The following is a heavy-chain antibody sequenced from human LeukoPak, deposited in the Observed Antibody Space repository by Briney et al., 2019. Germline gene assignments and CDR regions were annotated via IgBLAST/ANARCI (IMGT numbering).Heavy chain of an antibody. CDR1: GFTFSILD. Sequence: PGGSLRLSCAASGFTFSILDMSWVRQAPGKGLEWVSAISGNGGRTYYADSVKGRFTISRDNSKNTLYLQMNSLRAEDTAVYYCAKSSKGYWGQGTLVTVSS. J-gene: IGHJ4*02. D-gene: IGHD3-10*01. CDR2: ISGNGGRT. CDR3: AKSSKGY. V-gene: IGHV3-23*01.